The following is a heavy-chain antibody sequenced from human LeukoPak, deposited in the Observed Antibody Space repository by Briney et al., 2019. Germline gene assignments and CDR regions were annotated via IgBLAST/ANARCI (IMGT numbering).Heavy chain of an antibody. Sequence: GASVKVSCEASGYTFTSYGISWVRQAPGQGLEWMGWISAYNGNTNYAQKLQGRVTMTTDTSTSTAYMELRSLRSDGTAVYYCARGEGGFDWFHYFDYWGQGTLVTVS. CDR1: GYTFTSYG. J-gene: IGHJ4*02. CDR2: ISAYNGNT. V-gene: IGHV1-18*01. D-gene: IGHD3-9*01. CDR3: ARGEGGFDWFHYFDY.